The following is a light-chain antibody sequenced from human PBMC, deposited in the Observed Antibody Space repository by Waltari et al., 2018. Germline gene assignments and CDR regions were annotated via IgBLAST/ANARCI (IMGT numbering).Light chain of an antibody. CDR1: LGRLHTDGDTS. V-gene: IGKV2D-29*01. J-gene: IGKJ4*01. Sequence: NVVTQTPLSLSVTPGQAASISCKSSLGRLHTDGDTSSSWYLQRADQPPRLLIYEFSKRLSGVPERCSGGGSGTEFSLTISRVEAEDVGFYYGFQSLQVPSFGGGTRLE. CDR3: FQSLQVPS. CDR2: EFS.